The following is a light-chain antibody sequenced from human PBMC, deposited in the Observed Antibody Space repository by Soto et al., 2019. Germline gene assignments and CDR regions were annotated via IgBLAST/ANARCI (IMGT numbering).Light chain of an antibody. Sequence: EIVLTQSPATLSLSPGERATLSCRASQSVSNYLAWYQQKPGQAPRLLIYDASNRATGLPARFSGSGSGTDFTLTSSSLQPEDFAVYYCQQRSNWPRFTFGQGTKVEIK. CDR3: QQRSNWPRFT. V-gene: IGKV3-11*01. CDR2: DAS. J-gene: IGKJ2*01. CDR1: QSVSNY.